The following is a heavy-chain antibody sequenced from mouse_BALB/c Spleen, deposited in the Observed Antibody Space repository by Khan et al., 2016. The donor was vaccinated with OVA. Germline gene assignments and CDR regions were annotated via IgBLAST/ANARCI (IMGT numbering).Heavy chain of an antibody. CDR2: IWAGGST. CDR3: ARAFYYGAWFAY. Sequence: QVQLQQSGPGLVAPSQTLSITCTVSGFSLTSYGVHWVRQPPGKGLEWLGVIWAGGSTNLNSALMSRLSISKDNSKSQVFLKMNSLQTDDTAMYYCARAFYYGAWFAYWGQGTLVTVSA. J-gene: IGHJ3*01. D-gene: IGHD1-1*01. CDR1: GFSLTSYG. V-gene: IGHV2-9*02.